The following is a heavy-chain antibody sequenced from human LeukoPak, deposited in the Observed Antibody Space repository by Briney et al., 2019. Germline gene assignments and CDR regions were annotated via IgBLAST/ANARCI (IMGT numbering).Heavy chain of an antibody. Sequence: PGGSLRLSCAASGFNFRSYGMNWVRQAPGKGLEWVSAISDNGGSTYYADSVKGRFTISRDNSKNTLYLQMNSLRAEDTAVYYCAKDLVDIVVVVAATGAEYFQHWGQGTLVTVSS. J-gene: IGHJ1*01. CDR3: AKDLVDIVVVVAATGAEYFQH. D-gene: IGHD2-15*01. CDR1: GFNFRSYG. CDR2: ISDNGGST. V-gene: IGHV3-23*01.